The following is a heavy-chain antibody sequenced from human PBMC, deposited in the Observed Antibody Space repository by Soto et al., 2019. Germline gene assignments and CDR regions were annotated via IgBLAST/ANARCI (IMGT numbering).Heavy chain of an antibody. D-gene: IGHD3-10*01. Sequence: QVQLQQWGAGLLKPSETLSLSCAVSGGSLRGYNWNWIRQSPGKGLEWIGEINHGGTTNYNPSLNSRVIISVDTSKNQFSLKLNSVSAADTAVYFCAIGGAQAFRGSGTYHFGYGMDVCGQGIAVTVSS. CDR1: GGSLRGYN. V-gene: IGHV4-34*02. J-gene: IGHJ6*02. CDR3: AIGGAQAFRGSGTYHFGYGMDV. CDR2: INHGGTT.